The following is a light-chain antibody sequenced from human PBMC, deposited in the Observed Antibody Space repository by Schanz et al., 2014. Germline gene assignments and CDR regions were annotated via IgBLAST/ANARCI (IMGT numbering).Light chain of an antibody. V-gene: IGKV3-15*01. CDR2: AAS. CDR1: QSVSSF. J-gene: IGKJ1*01. CDR3: QQFNKWPPT. Sequence: EIVLTQSPATLSLSPGERATLSCRASQSVSSFLAWYQQRPGQPPRLLIFAASSRATGIPDRFTANGSGTEFTRTISSLQSEDFAVYYCQQFNKWPPTFAPGTKVEIK.